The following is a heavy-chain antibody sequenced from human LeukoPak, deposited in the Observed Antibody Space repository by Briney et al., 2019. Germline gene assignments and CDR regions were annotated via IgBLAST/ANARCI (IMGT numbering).Heavy chain of an antibody. CDR2: ISYDGSNK. J-gene: IGHJ4*02. CDR3: ARGPIVVVPAAPD. Sequence: PGGSLRLSCAASGFTFSSYAMHWVRQAPGKGLEWVAVISYDGSNKDYADSVKGRFTISRDNSKNTLYLQMNSLRAEDTAVYYCARGPIVVVPAAPDWGQGTLVTVSS. V-gene: IGHV3-30-3*01. CDR1: GFTFSSYA. D-gene: IGHD2-2*01.